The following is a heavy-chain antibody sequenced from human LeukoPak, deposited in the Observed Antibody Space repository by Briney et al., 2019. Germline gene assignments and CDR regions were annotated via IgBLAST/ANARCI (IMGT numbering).Heavy chain of an antibody. CDR3: ASSRGYDILTGYMAWFDP. CDR1: GGSFSGYY. Sequence: SETLSLTCAVYGGSFSGYYWSWIRQPPGKGLEWIGYIYYSGSTNYNPSLKSRVTISVDTSKNQFSLKLSSVTAADTAVYYCASSRGYDILTGYMAWFDPWGQGTLVTVSS. V-gene: IGHV4-59*01. D-gene: IGHD3-9*01. J-gene: IGHJ5*02. CDR2: IYYSGST.